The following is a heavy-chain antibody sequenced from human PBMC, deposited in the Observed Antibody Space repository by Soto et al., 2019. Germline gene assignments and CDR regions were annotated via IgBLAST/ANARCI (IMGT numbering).Heavy chain of an antibody. CDR2: MNPNSGNT. CDR3: ARLYNYYYYMDV. V-gene: IGHV1-8*01. J-gene: IGHJ6*03. Sequence: GPSVKVSCKASGYTFTSYDINWVRQATGQGLEWMGWMNPNSGNTGYAQKFQGRVTMTRNTSISTAYMELSSLRSEDTAVYYCARLYNYYYYMDVWGKGTTVTVSS. CDR1: GYTFTSYD.